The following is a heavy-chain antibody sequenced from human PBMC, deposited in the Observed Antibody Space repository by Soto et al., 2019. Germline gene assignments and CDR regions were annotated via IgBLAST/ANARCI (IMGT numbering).Heavy chain of an antibody. J-gene: IGHJ4*02. Sequence: QVQLVQSGAEVKKPGASVRVSCKAFDYTFTNFGISWVRQAPGRGLEWMGWISGYNGDTTYEQKFQGRVTMTTDTFTTTAYLELMRLTSDDTAVYYCARVSVDVPEWGQGTLITVSS. CDR2: ISGYNGDT. D-gene: IGHD5-12*01. CDR3: ARVSVDVPE. CDR1: DYTFTNFG. V-gene: IGHV1-18*01.